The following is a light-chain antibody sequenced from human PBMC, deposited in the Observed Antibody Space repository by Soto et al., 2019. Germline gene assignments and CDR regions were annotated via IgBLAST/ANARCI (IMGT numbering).Light chain of an antibody. J-gene: IGLJ3*02. CDR1: SSDVGGYNF. CDR3: SSYRSGDFWV. V-gene: IGLV2-8*01. CDR2: EVS. Sequence: QSALTQPPSASGSPGQSVTISCTGTSSDVGGYNFVSWYQQHPGKAPKLMIYEVSKRPSGVPDRFSGSKSGNTASLTVSGLQAEDEADYYCSSYRSGDFWVFGGGTKLTVL.